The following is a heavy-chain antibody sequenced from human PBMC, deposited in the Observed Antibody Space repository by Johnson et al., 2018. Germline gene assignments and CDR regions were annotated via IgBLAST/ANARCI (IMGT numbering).Heavy chain of an antibody. D-gene: IGHD3-10*01. CDR1: GFTFSSYL. J-gene: IGHJ6*03. V-gene: IGHV3-74*01. Sequence: VQLQESGGGLVQPGGSLRLSCAASGFTFSSYLMHWVRQAPGKGLVWVSRINSDGSSTSYADSVKGRFTISRDNAKNTLYLQMNSLRAEDTAVYYCARVLMVRGVINYYYYMDVWGKGTTVTVSS. CDR3: ARVLMVRGVINYYYYMDV. CDR2: INSDGSST.